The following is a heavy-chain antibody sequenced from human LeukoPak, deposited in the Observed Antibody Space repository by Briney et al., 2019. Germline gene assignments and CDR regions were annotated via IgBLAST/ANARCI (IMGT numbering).Heavy chain of an antibody. J-gene: IGHJ3*02. CDR3: ARCNWNYEEGAFDI. D-gene: IGHD1-7*01. CDR2: IYSGGST. CDR1: GFTVSSNY. Sequence: GGSLRLSCAASGFTVSSNYMSWVRQAPGKGLEWVSVIYSGGSTYYADSVKGRFTISRDNSKNSLYLQMNSLRAEDTAVYYCARCNWNYEEGAFDIWGQGTMVTVSS. V-gene: IGHV3-53*01.